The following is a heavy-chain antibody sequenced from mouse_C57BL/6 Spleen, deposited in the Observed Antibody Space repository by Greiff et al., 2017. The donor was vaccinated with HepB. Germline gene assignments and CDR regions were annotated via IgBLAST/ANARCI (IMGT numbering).Heavy chain of an antibody. Sequence: EVKLMESGPGLVKPSQSLSLTCSVTGYSITSCYYWNWILQFPGNKLEWLGYISYDGSNNYNPSLKNRISITRDTSKNQFFLKLNSVTTEDTATYYCAREALDYDNYFDVWGTGTTVTVSS. V-gene: IGHV3-6*01. CDR3: AREALDYDNYFDV. CDR1: GYSITSCYY. CDR2: ISYDGSN. D-gene: IGHD2-4*01. J-gene: IGHJ1*03.